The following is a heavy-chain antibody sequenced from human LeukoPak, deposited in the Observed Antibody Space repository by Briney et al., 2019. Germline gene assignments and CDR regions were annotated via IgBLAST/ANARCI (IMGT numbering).Heavy chain of an antibody. D-gene: IGHD3-10*01. CDR3: ARGSSSESYHPLDS. V-gene: IGHV4-59*01. J-gene: IGHJ5*01. Sequence: SSETLSLTCTVSGGSISSYSRSWIRQPPGKGLEWVGYVYYTGSTNYNPSLKSRVTISVDTSKNQFSLKLSSVTAADTAVYYCARGSSSESYHPLDSWGQGTLVTVSS. CDR2: VYYTGST. CDR1: GGSISSYS.